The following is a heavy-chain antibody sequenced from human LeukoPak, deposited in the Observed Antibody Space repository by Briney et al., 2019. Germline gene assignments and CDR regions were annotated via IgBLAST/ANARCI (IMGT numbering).Heavy chain of an antibody. CDR2: IYYSGST. Sequence: PSETLSLTCTVSGGSISSYYWSWIRQPPGKGLEWIGYIYYSGSTNYNPSLKSRVTMSVDTSKNQFSLKLNSVTAADTAVYYCARVVLVGDAFDIWGQGTMVTVSS. CDR1: GGSISSYY. CDR3: ARVVLVGDAFDI. V-gene: IGHV4-59*01. J-gene: IGHJ3*02.